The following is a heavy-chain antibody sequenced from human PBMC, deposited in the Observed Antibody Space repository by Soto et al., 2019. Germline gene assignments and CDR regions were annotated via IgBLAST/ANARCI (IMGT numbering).Heavy chain of an antibody. CDR2: IIPIFGTA. J-gene: IGHJ4*02. V-gene: IGHV1-69*13. CDR1: GGTFSSYA. D-gene: IGHD6-13*01. Sequence: SVKVSCKASGGTFSSYAISWVRQAPGQGLEWMGGIIPIFGTANYAQKFQGRVTITADESTSTAYMELSSLRSEDTAVYYCARDNPGIAAAGTGGYWGQGTLVTV. CDR3: ARDNPGIAAAGTGGY.